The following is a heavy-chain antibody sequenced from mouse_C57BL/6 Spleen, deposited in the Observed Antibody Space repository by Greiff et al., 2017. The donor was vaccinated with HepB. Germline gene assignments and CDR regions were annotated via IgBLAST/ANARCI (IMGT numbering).Heavy chain of an antibody. CDR3: ARSGYSNPYYYAMDY. V-gene: IGHV1-75*01. CDR1: GYTFTDYY. CDR2: FFPGSGST. D-gene: IGHD2-5*01. J-gene: IGHJ4*01. Sequence: VKLQESGPELVKPGASVKISCKASGYTFTDYYINWVKQRPGQGLEWIGWFFPGSGSTYYNEKFKGKATLTVDKSARTAYMLLSSLTSEDSAVYFCARSGYSNPYYYAMDYWGQGTSVTVSS.